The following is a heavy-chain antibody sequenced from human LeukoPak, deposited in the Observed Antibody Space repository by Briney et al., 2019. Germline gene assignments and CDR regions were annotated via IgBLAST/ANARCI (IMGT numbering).Heavy chain of an antibody. D-gene: IGHD3-10*01. CDR3: ARAHYYYGSGSYSLPRYYYYMDV. CDR1: GYTFTPYD. J-gene: IGHJ6*03. Sequence: VASVKVSCKASGYTFTPYDINWVRQATGQGLEWMGWMNPNSGNTGYAQKFQGRVTMTRDTSISTAYMELSSLRSEDTAVYYCARAHYYYGSGSYSLPRYYYYMDVWGKGTTVTVSS. CDR2: MNPNSGNT. V-gene: IGHV1-8*01.